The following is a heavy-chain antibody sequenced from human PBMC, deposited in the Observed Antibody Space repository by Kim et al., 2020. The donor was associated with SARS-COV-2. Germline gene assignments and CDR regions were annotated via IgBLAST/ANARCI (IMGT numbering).Heavy chain of an antibody. CDR1: GFTFSNYV. J-gene: IGHJ4*02. CDR3: AKGSAAARPYYFDH. D-gene: IGHD2-15*01. Sequence: GGSLRLSCAASGFTFSNYVMSWVRQAPGKGLEWVSAIIGSSTDTYIADSVKGRFTISRDNSRNTLYLQVHGLRAEDAAVYYCAKGSAAARPYYFDHWGQGTLVTVSS. V-gene: IGHV3-23*01. CDR2: IIGSSTDT.